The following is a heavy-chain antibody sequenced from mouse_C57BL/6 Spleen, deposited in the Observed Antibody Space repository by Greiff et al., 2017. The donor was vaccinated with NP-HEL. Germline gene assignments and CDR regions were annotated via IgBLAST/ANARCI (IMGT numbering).Heavy chain of an antibody. Sequence: QVQLQQSGAELVKPGASVKLSCKASGYTFTSYWMQWVKQRPGQGLEWIGEIDPSDSYTNYNQKFKGKATLTVNTSSSTAYMQLSSLTSEDSAVYYCAGGDGSSFRYWGKGTTLTVAS. V-gene: IGHV1-50*01. J-gene: IGHJ2*01. D-gene: IGHD1-1*01. CDR3: AGGDGSSFRY. CDR1: GYTFTSYW. CDR2: IDPSDSYT.